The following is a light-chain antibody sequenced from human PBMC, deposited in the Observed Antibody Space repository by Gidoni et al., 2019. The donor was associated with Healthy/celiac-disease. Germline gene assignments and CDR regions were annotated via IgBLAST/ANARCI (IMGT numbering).Light chain of an antibody. V-gene: IGKV1-39*01. J-gene: IGKJ1*01. CDR1: QSISSY. CDR2: AAS. CDR3: QQSYSTPRT. Sequence: DIQMTQSPSSLSASVGDRVTITVRASQSISSYLNWYQQKPGKAPKLLIYAASSLQSGVPSRFSGSGSVTDFTLTISSLQPEDFATYYCQQSYSTPRTFGQGTKVEIK.